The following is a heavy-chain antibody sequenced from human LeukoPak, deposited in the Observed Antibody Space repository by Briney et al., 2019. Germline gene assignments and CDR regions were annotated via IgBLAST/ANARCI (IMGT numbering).Heavy chain of an antibody. D-gene: IGHD2-15*01. CDR2: IYYSGST. Sequence: PSETLSLTCTVSGVSMSSGGYFWTWIRQHPGKGLEWIGYIYYSGSTDYNPSLKGRVAISVDTSQNQFSLKLNSVTAADTAVYYCVAVLYDLSFDYWGQGTLVTVSS. CDR1: GVSMSSGGYF. V-gene: IGHV4-31*03. CDR3: VAVLYDLSFDY. J-gene: IGHJ4*02.